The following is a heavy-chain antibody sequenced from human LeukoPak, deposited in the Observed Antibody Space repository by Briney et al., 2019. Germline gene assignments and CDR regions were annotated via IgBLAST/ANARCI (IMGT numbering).Heavy chain of an antibody. CDR3: ASANDYYWFDP. Sequence: GASVKVSCKASGGTFSSYAISWVRQAPGQGLEWMGGIIPIFGTANYAQKFQGRVTITADTFTSTAYMELSSLRSEDTAVYYCASANDYYWFDPWGQGTLVTVSS. CDR2: IIPIFGTA. V-gene: IGHV1-69*06. CDR1: GGTFSSYA. D-gene: IGHD4-11*01. J-gene: IGHJ5*02.